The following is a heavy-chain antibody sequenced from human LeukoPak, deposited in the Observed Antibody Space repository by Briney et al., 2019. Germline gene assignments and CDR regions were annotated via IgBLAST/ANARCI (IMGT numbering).Heavy chain of an antibody. Sequence: GGSLXLXXXASGFTXSXXXXXXXXQAPGXXXXXXXXXXNDGSXKPXADSLKGXFXXSRDKSENTLYLQMNSLGAEDTAVYYCAKEAGLAVAGPSETFDYWGQGTLVTVSS. CDR3: AKEAGLAVAGPSETFDY. V-gene: IGHV3-30*02. CDR2: XXNDGSXK. CDR1: GFTXSXXX. J-gene: IGHJ4*02. D-gene: IGHD6-19*01.